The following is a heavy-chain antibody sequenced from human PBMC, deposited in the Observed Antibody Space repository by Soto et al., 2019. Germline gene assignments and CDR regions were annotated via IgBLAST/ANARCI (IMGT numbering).Heavy chain of an antibody. D-gene: IGHD5-12*01. V-gene: IGHV3-23*01. CDR1: GFTFSNFA. CDR3: AKDIVAVGGYETFDF. CDR2: ISGSGGST. J-gene: IGHJ4*02. Sequence: EVQLSQSGGGLVQPGGSLRLSCAASGFTFSNFAMSWVRQAPGKGLEWVSDISGSGGSTYYAESVQGRFTISRDNSKNTLFLQMNSLRVEDTAVYYCAKDIVAVGGYETFDFWGQGTMVTVSS.